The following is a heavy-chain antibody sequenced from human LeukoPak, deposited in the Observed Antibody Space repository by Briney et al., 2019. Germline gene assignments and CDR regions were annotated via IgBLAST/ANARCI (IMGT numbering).Heavy chain of an antibody. CDR3: ARGIRFQH. Sequence: SETLSLTCTVSGGSISSGSYYWSWIRQPAGKGLEWIGRIYTSGSTNYNPSLKSRVTILVDTSKNQFSLKLSSVTAADTAVYYCARGIRFQHWGQGTLVTVSS. V-gene: IGHV4-61*02. J-gene: IGHJ1*01. CDR2: IYTSGST. CDR1: GGSISSGSYY.